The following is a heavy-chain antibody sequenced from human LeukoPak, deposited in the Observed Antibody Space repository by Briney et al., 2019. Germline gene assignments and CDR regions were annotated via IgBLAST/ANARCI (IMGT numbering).Heavy chain of an antibody. J-gene: IGHJ5*02. D-gene: IGHD3-9*01. V-gene: IGHV4-39*01. Sequence: PSETLSLTCTVSGGSISSSSYYWGWIRQPPGKGLAWIGSIYYSGSTYYNPSLKSRVTISVDTSKNQFSLKLSSVTAADTAVYYCARHAVAASLTGYYWHWFDPWGQGTLVTVSS. CDR3: ARHAVAASLTGYYWHWFDP. CDR1: GGSISSSSYY. CDR2: IYYSGST.